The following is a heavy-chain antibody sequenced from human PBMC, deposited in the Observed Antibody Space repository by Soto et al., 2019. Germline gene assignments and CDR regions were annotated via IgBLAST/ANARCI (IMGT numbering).Heavy chain of an antibody. J-gene: IGHJ5*02. CDR3: ASSSIAARWFDP. CDR1: GGTFSSYA. D-gene: IGHD6-6*01. CDR2: IIPIFGTA. V-gene: IGHV1-69*13. Sequence: ASVKVSCKASGGTFSSYAISWVRQAPGQGLEWMGGIIPIFGTANYAQKFQGGVTITADESTSTAYMELSSLRSEDTAVYYCASSSIAARWFDPWGQGTQVTVSS.